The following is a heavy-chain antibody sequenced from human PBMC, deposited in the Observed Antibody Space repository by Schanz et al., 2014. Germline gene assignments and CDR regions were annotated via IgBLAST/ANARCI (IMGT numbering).Heavy chain of an antibody. Sequence: EVQLLESGGGLVQPGGSLKLSCAASGLIFSDYAMCWVRQAPGKGLEWVSAISGGGGTTYYTDSVKGWFTISRDNSKSTLYLQMNSLRAEDTAVYYCAKDGPGGSGSYSADGGMDVWGQGTTVTVSS. D-gene: IGHD3-10*01. J-gene: IGHJ6*02. CDR2: ISGGGGTT. CDR3: AKDGPGGSGSYSADGGMDV. CDR1: GLIFSDYA. V-gene: IGHV3-23*01.